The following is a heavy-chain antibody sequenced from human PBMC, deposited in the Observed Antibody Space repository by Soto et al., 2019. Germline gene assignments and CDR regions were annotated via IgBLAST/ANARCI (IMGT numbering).Heavy chain of an antibody. CDR2: ISYDGSNK. CDR1: GFTFSSYG. Sequence: QVQLVESGGGVVQPGRSLRLSCAASGFTFSSYGMHWVRQAPGKGLEWVAVISYDGSNKYYADSVKGRFTISRDNSKNTLYLQMNSLRAEDTAVYYCAKDMGRYCSGGSCQTANYFDYWGQGTLVTVSS. D-gene: IGHD2-15*01. J-gene: IGHJ4*02. CDR3: AKDMGRYCSGGSCQTANYFDY. V-gene: IGHV3-30*18.